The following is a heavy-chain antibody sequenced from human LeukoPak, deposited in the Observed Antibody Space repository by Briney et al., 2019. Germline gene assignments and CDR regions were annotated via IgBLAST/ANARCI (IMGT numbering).Heavy chain of an antibody. CDR3: ARDGWFGDYNWFDP. CDR2: ISSASNTI. J-gene: IGHJ5*02. CDR1: GFTFSSYS. D-gene: IGHD3-10*01. V-gene: IGHV3-48*01. Sequence: PGGSLRLSCAASGFTFSSYSMNWVRQALGKGLEWISYISSASNTIYYADSVKGRFTISRDDAKNSVYLQMNSLRAEDTAMYYCARDGWFGDYNWFDPWGQGTLVTVSS.